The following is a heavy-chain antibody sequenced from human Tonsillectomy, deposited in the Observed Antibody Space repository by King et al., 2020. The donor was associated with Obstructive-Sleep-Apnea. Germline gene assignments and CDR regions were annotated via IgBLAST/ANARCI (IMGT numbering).Heavy chain of an antibody. CDR2: INSDGSST. D-gene: IGHD3-10*01. V-gene: IGHV3-74*01. Sequence: VQLVESGGGLVQPGGSLRLSCAASGFTFSSYWMHWVRQAPGKGLVWVSRINSDGSSTSYADSVKGRFTISRDNARNKLYLQMNSLSAEDTAVYYCARWSGSYYTLSKGYYFDYWGQGTLVTVSS. J-gene: IGHJ4*02. CDR1: GFTFSSYW. CDR3: ARWSGSYYTLSKGYYFDY.